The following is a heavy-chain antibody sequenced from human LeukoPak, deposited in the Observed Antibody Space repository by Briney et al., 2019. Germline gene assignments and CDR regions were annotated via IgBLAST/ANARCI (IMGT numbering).Heavy chain of an antibody. CDR1: GFSFSDYT. CDR2: ISNDGNDK. D-gene: IGHD3-22*01. Sequence: GGSLRLSCAASGFSFSDYTMHWVRQAPGKGLEWVAFISNDGNDKYSADAVKGRFTISRDNSKNTLFLEMSNLRPEDTAVYYCARPGHGNYGPVGYWGQGTLVTVSS. V-gene: IGHV3-30*04. CDR3: ARPGHGNYGPVGY. J-gene: IGHJ4*02.